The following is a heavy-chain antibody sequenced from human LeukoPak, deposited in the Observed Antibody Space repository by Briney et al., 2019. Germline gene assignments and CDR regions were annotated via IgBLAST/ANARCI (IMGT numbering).Heavy chain of an antibody. D-gene: IGHD6-13*01. J-gene: IGHJ3*02. V-gene: IGHV4-39*01. CDR2: INYSGNT. CDR3: AGSYSSTWYSTFDI. CDR1: GGSLNSNSYY. Sequence: LETLSLTCAVSGGSLNSNSYYWGWIRQPPGKGLEWIGSINYSGNTYCNPSLKCRVTISVDTSKNHFSLNLSSVTAAETAIYYCAGSYSSTWYSTFDIWGQGTMVTVSS.